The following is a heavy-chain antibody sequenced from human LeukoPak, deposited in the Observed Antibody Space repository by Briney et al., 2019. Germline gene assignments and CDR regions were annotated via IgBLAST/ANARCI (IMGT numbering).Heavy chain of an antibody. V-gene: IGHV3-21*01. Sequence: GGSLRLSCAASGFTFRSYSMNWVRQAPGKGLEWVSAIDPSSTYIYYADSVKGRFTISRDNAENSLYLQMNSLRVEDTAVYYCAREIVATIGYGMDVWGQGTTVTVSS. CDR1: GFTFRSYS. CDR3: AREIVATIGYGMDV. CDR2: IDPSSTYI. D-gene: IGHD5-12*01. J-gene: IGHJ6*02.